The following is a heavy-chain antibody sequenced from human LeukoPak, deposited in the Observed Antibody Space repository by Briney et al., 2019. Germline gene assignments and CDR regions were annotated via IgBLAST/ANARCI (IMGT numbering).Heavy chain of an antibody. CDR2: ISGSGSLI. CDR1: GFTFSDYY. D-gene: IGHD3-10*01. CDR3: ARDLTSRPPSYY. Sequence: GGSLRLSCAASGFTFSDYYMSWIRQAPGKGLEWASYISGSGSLIYYANSVKGRFTISRDNAKNSLYLQMNSLRAEDAAVYYCARDLTSRPPSYYWGQGTLVSVSS. V-gene: IGHV3-11*01. J-gene: IGHJ4*02.